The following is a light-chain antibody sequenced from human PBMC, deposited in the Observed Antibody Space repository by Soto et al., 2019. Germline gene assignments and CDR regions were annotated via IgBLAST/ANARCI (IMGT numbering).Light chain of an antibody. V-gene: IGKV3-15*01. CDR3: QHYNNFPRT. CDR2: GAS. CDR1: QSVSSN. J-gene: IGKJ1*01. Sequence: EIVMTQSPATLSVSPGERATLSCRASQSVSSNLAWYQQKPGQAPRLLIYGASTRATGIPARFSGSGSGTEFTLTISSLQSEDFAVYYCQHYNNFPRTFGQGTKVEIK.